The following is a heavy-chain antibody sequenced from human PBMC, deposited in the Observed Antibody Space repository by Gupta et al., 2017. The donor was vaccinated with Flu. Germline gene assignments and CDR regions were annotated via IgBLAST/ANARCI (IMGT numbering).Heavy chain of an antibody. Sequence: QVQLQESGPGLVKPSQTLSLTCTVSGGSISSGSYYWSWIRQPAGKGLEWIGRIYTSGSTNYNPSLKSRVTISVDTSKNQFSLKLSSVTAADTAVYYCARGVLRPLGSAFDIWGQGTMVTGSS. CDR2: IYTSGST. J-gene: IGHJ3*02. D-gene: IGHD2-2*01. CDR1: GGSISSGSYY. V-gene: IGHV4-61*02. CDR3: ARGVLRPLGSAFDI.